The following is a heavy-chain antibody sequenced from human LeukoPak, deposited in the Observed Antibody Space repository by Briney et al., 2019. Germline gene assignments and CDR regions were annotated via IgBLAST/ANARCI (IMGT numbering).Heavy chain of an antibody. CDR3: ARAVASNWFDP. D-gene: IGHD6-19*01. CDR1: GFTFSSYS. V-gene: IGHV3-48*01. Sequence: GGSLRLSCAASGFTFSSYSMNWVRQAPGKGLEWVSYISSSSSTIYYADSVKGRFTISRDNAKNSLYLQMNSLRAEDTAVYFCARAVASNWFDPWGQGTLVTVSS. CDR2: ISSSSSTI. J-gene: IGHJ5*02.